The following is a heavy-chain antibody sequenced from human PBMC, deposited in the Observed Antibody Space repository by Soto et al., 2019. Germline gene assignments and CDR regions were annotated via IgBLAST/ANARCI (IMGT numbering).Heavy chain of an antibody. V-gene: IGHV3-49*04. CDR3: TRDFCSSPDNFIRGGADS. CDR2: IITKAYGGTA. Sequence: GGSLRLSCTGSGFNFGDYIMSWVRQTPGKGLEWVGFIITKAYGGTAEYAATAKGRFTISRDDSKSITYLQMNSLKTEDTAVYYCTRDFCSSPDNFIRGGADSWGQGTLVTVSS. CDR1: GFNFGDYI. J-gene: IGHJ5*01. D-gene: IGHD3-9*01.